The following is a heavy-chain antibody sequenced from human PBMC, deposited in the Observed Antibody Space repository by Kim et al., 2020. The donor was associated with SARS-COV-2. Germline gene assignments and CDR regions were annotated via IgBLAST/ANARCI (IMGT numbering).Heavy chain of an antibody. CDR1: GGSISSYY. V-gene: IGHV4-59*01. Sequence: SETLSLTCTVSGGSISSYYWSWIRQPPGKGLEWIGYIYYSGSTNYNPSLKSRVTISVDTSKNQFSLKLSSVTAADTAVYYCARIPFYYGSGSYYPWVTFDYWGQGTLVTVSS. J-gene: IGHJ4*02. D-gene: IGHD3-10*01. CDR3: ARIPFYYGSGSYYPWVTFDY. CDR2: IYYSGST.